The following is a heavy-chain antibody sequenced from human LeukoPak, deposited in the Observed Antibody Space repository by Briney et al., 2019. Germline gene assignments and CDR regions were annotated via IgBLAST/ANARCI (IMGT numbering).Heavy chain of an antibody. CDR3: ARGYQLLHTDLDY. J-gene: IGHJ4*02. D-gene: IGHD2-2*01. CDR1: GGTFSSYA. Sequence: SVKVSCKASGGTFSSYAISWVRQAPGQGLEWMGRIIPILGIANYAQKFQGRVTITADKSTSTVYMELSSLRSEDTAVYYCARGYQLLHTDLDYWGQGTLVTVSS. V-gene: IGHV1-69*04. CDR2: IIPILGIA.